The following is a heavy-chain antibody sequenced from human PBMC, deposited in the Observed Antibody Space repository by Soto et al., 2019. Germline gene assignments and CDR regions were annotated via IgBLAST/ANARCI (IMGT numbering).Heavy chain of an antibody. CDR2: IIPMLAAP. CDR1: GGSFRTYA. J-gene: IGHJ2*01. V-gene: IGHV1-69*01. Sequence: QGQLVQSGAEVKKPGSSVKVSCKASGGSFRTYAINWVRQAPGQGLEWMGGIIPMLAAPTYAQKFQGRLTITADESTTTVYMELSSLTSEDTAVYCCARVGPPSPSVIWFFDLWGRGTLVTVSS. CDR3: ARVGPPSPSVIWFFDL. D-gene: IGHD2-21*01.